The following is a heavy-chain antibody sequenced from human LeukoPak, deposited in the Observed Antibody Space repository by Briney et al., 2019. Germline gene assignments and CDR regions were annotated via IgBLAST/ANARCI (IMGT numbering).Heavy chain of an antibody. CDR1: GFTFSSYA. J-gene: IGHJ4*02. V-gene: IGHV3-23*01. CDR3: AKDRRDGYFDY. Sequence: GGSLRLSCAASGFTFSSYAMSWVRQAPGKGLEWVSAISGSGGSTYCADSVKGRFTISRDNPKNTLYLQMNSLRAEDTAVYYCAKDRRDGYFDYWGQGTLVTVSS. D-gene: IGHD5-24*01. CDR2: ISGSGGST.